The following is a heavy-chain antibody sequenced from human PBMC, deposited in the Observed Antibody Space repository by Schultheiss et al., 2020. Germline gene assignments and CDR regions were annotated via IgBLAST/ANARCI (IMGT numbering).Heavy chain of an antibody. D-gene: IGHD2-15*01. V-gene: IGHV1-18*01. CDR1: GYTFTSYG. CDR2: ISAYNGNT. Sequence: ASVKVSCKASGYTFTSYGISWVRQAPGQGLEWMGWISAYNGNTNYAQKLQGRVTMTTDTSTSTAYMELRSLRSDDTAVYYCARAYCSGGSCYPRVGLRDFDYWGQGTLVTVSS. CDR3: ARAYCSGGSCYPRVGLRDFDY. J-gene: IGHJ4*02.